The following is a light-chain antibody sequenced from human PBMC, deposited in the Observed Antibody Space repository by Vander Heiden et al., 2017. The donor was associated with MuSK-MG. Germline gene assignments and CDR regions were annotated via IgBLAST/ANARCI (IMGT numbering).Light chain of an antibody. V-gene: IGLV2-14*03. J-gene: IGLJ2*01. Sequence: QSALTQPASVSGSPGQSITIPCTGTSSDVGDYNYVSWYQQHPGKFPKLMIYDVTTRPSGVSNRFSGSKSGNTASLTISGLRAEDEAYYYCSSYTRSSTLLFGGGTKLTVL. CDR1: SSDVGDYNY. CDR2: DVT. CDR3: SSYTRSSTLL.